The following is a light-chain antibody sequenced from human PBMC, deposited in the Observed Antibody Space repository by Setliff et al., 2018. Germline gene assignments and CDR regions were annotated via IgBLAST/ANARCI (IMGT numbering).Light chain of an antibody. CDR3: SAYTSSSTYV. J-gene: IGLJ1*01. CDR1: SSDVGAYDL. Sequence: QSALAQPASVSGSPGQSITISCSGTSSDVGAYDLASWYKQHPGKAPKLIISDVSNRPSGVSNRFSGSKSGNTASLTISGLQAEDEADYYCSAYTSSSTYVFGTGTKVTVL. CDR2: DVS. V-gene: IGLV2-14*03.